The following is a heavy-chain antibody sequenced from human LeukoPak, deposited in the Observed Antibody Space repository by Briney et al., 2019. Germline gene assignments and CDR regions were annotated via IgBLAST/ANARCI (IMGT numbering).Heavy chain of an antibody. J-gene: IGHJ4*02. CDR1: GFTFTGYY. V-gene: IGHV1-2*04. CDR2: INPNSGGT. CDR3: AREVAAAGTECYFDY. Sequence: ASVKVSCKASGFTFTGYYMHWVRQAPGQGLEWMGWINPNSGGTNYAQKFQGWVTMTRDTSISTAYMELSRLRSDDTAVYYCAREVAAAGTECYFDYWGQGTLVTVSS. D-gene: IGHD6-13*01.